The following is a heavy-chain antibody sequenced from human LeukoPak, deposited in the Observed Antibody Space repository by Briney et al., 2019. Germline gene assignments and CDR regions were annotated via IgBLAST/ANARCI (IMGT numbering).Heavy chain of an antibody. D-gene: IGHD2-21*01. CDR3: AKRGSALAYFDL. CDR1: GFTFSSSV. J-gene: IGHJ4*02. CDR2: FGFGGTDR. V-gene: IGHV3-23*01. Sequence: GESLRLSCAASGFTFSSSVMGWVRQAPGRGLEWVSNFGFGGTDRYYADSVKGRFTISRDNSESTLYLQMDSLRAEDTAVYYCAKRGSALAYFDLWGQGTLVTVSS.